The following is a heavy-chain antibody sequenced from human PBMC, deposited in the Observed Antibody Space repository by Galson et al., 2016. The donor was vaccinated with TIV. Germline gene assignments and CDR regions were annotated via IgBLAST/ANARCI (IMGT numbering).Heavy chain of an antibody. CDR2: TFYRSKWYN. CDR3: ARATRSGFGIIMTLDS. CDR1: GDSVSSNSVA. J-gene: IGHJ4*02. V-gene: IGHV6-1*01. D-gene: IGHD3-10*01. Sequence: CAISGDSVSSNSVAWNWLRQSPSRGLEWLGRTFYRSKWYNDYAPSVKSRITINPDTSKNQFSLQLNSVTPEDTAVYYCARATRSGFGIIMTLDSWGQGTLVTVSS.